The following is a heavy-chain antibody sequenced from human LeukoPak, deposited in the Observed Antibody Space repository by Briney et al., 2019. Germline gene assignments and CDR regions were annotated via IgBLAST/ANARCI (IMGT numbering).Heavy chain of an antibody. J-gene: IGHJ3*02. Sequence: ASVKVSCKASGYTFTGYYMHWVRQAPGQGLEWMGWINPNSGGTNYAQKFQGRVTMTRDTSISTAYMELSRLRSGDTAVYYCAREITMIVVVISSSAFDIWGQGTMVTVSS. CDR3: AREITMIVVVISSSAFDI. D-gene: IGHD3-22*01. V-gene: IGHV1-2*02. CDR2: INPNSGGT. CDR1: GYTFTGYY.